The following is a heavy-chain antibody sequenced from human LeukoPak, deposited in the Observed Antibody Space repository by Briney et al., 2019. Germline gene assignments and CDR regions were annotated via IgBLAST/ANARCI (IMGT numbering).Heavy chain of an antibody. CDR1: GFTFSSYA. CDR2: ISGSGGST. D-gene: IGHD2-21*01. Sequence: LTGGSLRLSCAASGFTFSSYAMSWVRQAPGKGLEWVSAISGSGGSTYYADSVKGRFTISRDNSKNTLYLQMNSLRAEDTAVYYCAKMIFPVVVIASAPEYFQHWGQGTLVTVSS. V-gene: IGHV3-23*01. CDR3: AKMIFPVVVIASAPEYFQH. J-gene: IGHJ1*01.